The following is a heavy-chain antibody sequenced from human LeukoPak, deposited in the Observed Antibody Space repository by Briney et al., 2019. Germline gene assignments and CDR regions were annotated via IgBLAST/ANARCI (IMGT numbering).Heavy chain of an antibody. Sequence: ASVKVSCKASGYTFTSYGISWVRQAPGQGLEWMGWVSAYNGNTNYAQKLQGRVTMTTDTSTSTAYMELRSLRSDDTAVYYCARDKYSGYDFDFDYWGQGTLVTVSS. CDR2: VSAYNGNT. CDR1: GYTFTSYG. V-gene: IGHV1-18*01. CDR3: ARDKYSGYDFDFDY. J-gene: IGHJ4*02. D-gene: IGHD5-12*01.